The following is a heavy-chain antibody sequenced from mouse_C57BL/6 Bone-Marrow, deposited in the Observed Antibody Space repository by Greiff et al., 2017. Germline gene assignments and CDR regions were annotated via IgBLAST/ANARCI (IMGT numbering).Heavy chain of an antibody. CDR2: INYDGSST. D-gene: IGHD2-4*01. Sequence: EVQWVESEGGLVQPGSSMKLSCTASGFTFSDYYMAWVRQVPEKGLEWVANINYDGSSTYYLDSLKSRFIISRDNAKNILYLQMSSLKSEDTATYYCARGHDYDGVDYWGQGTTLTVSS. CDR1: GFTFSDYY. J-gene: IGHJ2*01. V-gene: IGHV5-16*01. CDR3: ARGHDYDGVDY.